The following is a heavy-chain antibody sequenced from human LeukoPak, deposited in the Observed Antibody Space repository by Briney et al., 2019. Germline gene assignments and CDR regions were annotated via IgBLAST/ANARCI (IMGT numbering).Heavy chain of an antibody. Sequence: ASVKVSCKVSGYTFTDYYMHWVQQAPGKGLEWMGLVGPEDGETIYAEKFQGRVTITADTSTDTAYMELSSLRSEDTAVYYCATGPGGGGGYYFDYWGQGTLVTVSS. J-gene: IGHJ4*02. CDR3: ATGPGGGGGYYFDY. V-gene: IGHV1-69-2*01. CDR1: GYTFTDYY. CDR2: VGPEDGET. D-gene: IGHD2-15*01.